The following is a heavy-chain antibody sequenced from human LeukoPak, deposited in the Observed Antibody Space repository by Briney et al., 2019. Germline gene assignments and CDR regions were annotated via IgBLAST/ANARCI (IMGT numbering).Heavy chain of an antibody. CDR2: IYTSGST. Sequence: QTSETLSLTCTVSGGSISSYYWSWIRQPAGKGLEWIGRIYTSGSTNYNPSLKRRVTMSVDTSKNQFSLKLSSVTAADTAVYYCARERDPYYYDSMEGAFGIWGQGTMVTVSS. CDR3: ARERDPYYYDSMEGAFGI. J-gene: IGHJ3*02. D-gene: IGHD3-22*01. CDR1: GGSISSYY. V-gene: IGHV4-4*07.